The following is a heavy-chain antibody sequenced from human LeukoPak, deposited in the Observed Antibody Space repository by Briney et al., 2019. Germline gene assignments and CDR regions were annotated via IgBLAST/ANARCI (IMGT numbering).Heavy chain of an antibody. CDR1: GFTFSSYR. V-gene: IGHV3-21*01. CDR3: ARDDYYYDSSAYFLV. CDR2: ISSSSSYI. D-gene: IGHD3-22*01. J-gene: IGHJ4*02. Sequence: PGGSLRLSCAASGFTFSSYRMNWVRQAPGQGLEWVASISSSSSYIYYTDSVKGRFTITRDNAKNSLFLPMKSLRAEDTAVYYCARDDYYYDSSAYFLVWGQGTLVTVYS.